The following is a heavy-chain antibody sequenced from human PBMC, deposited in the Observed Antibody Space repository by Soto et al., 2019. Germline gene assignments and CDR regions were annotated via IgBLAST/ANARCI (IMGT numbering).Heavy chain of an antibody. V-gene: IGHV1-2*02. J-gene: IGHJ6*02. CDR3: ARDPSSFLGRVYGMDV. CDR1: GYSFTGHY. Sequence: QVQHVQSGAEVKKPGDSVKVSCKASGYSFTGHYMHWVRRAPGQGLEWMGWVNLNTGGTDYAQEFQGRVTMTTATSIRTVYLEVTRLKFDDTAIYYCARDPSSFLGRVYGMDVWGQGNAVTVSS. CDR2: VNLNTGGT.